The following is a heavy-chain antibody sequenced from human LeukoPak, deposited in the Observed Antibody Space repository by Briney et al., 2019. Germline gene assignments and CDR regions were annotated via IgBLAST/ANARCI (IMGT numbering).Heavy chain of an antibody. V-gene: IGHV3-48*03. J-gene: IGHJ4*02. CDR2: ISSSGSTI. Sequence: QPGGSLRLSCAASGFTFSSYEMNWVRQAPGKGLEWVSYISSSGSTIYYADSVKGRFTISRDNAKNSLYLQMNSLRAEDTAVYYCARDDHGVLFVFGVFDYWGQGTPVTVSS. CDR3: ARDDHGVLFVFGVFDY. CDR1: GFTFSSYE. D-gene: IGHD3-3*01.